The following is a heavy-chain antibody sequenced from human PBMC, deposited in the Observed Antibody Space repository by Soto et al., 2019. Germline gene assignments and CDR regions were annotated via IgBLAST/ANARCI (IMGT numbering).Heavy chain of an antibody. CDR2: ISVYNGNT. Sequence: ASVKVSCKASGYTFTSYGISWVRQAPGQGLEWMGWISVYNGNTNYAQKLQGRVTMTTDTSTSTAYMELRSLRSDDTAVYYCARVYDLWSGYSTPLAYWGQGTLVPVTS. V-gene: IGHV1-18*01. CDR1: GYTFTSYG. CDR3: ARVYDLWSGYSTPLAY. D-gene: IGHD3-3*01. J-gene: IGHJ4*02.